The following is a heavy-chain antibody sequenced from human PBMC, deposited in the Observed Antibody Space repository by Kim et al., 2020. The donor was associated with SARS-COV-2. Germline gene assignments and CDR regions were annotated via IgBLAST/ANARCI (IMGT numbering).Heavy chain of an antibody. V-gene: IGHV3-33*05. Sequence: GGSLRLSCAASGFTFSSYGMHWVRQAPGKGLEWVAVISYDGSNKYYADSVKGRFTISRDNSKNTLYLQMNSLRAEDTALYYCASLSAVNSPRWGADFGM. J-gene: IGHJ6*01. CDR1: GFTFSSYG. CDR3: ASLSAVNSPRWGADFGM. CDR2: ISYDGSNK. D-gene: IGHD6-13*01.